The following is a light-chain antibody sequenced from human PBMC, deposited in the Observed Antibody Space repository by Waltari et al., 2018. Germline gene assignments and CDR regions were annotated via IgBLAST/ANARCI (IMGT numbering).Light chain of an antibody. CDR2: DVS. V-gene: IGKV3-15*01. Sequence: DIVMTQSPATLSVSPGERATLSCRASHRLSGNLAWYQQKPGQAPRLLMYDVSTRATGVPARFSGSESGTEFTLTISSIQSEDFAIYYCQQYQNWPRWTFGQGTKVDIK. CDR1: HRLSGN. CDR3: QQYQNWPRWT. J-gene: IGKJ1*01.